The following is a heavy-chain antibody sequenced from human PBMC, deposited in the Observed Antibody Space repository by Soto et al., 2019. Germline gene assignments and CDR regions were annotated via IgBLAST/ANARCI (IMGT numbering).Heavy chain of an antibody. Sequence: GGSLRLSCAACGFTFTRYSMNWDRQAPGKGLEWASSISSRSSYIYYADSVKGRFTISRDNAKNSLYLQLNSLRAEGTAVYYCARDSFPGVYYYGMDVWGQGTTVTASS. V-gene: IGHV3-21*01. CDR1: GFTFTRYS. CDR3: ARDSFPGVYYYGMDV. J-gene: IGHJ6*02. CDR2: ISSRSSYI.